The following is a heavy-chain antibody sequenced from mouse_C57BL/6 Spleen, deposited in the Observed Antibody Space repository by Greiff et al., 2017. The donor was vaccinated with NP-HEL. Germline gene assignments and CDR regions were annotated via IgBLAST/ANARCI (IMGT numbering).Heavy chain of an antibody. CDR1: GYAFSSSW. V-gene: IGHV1-82*01. CDR3: ARSITTVVFDY. J-gene: IGHJ2*01. CDR2: IYPGDGDT. D-gene: IGHD1-1*01. Sequence: QVQLQQSGPELVKPGASVKISCKASGYAFSSSWMNWVKQRPGQGLEWIGRIYPGDGDTNYNGKFKGKATLTADKSSSTAYMQLSSLTSEDSAVYFCARSITTVVFDYWGQGTTLTVSS.